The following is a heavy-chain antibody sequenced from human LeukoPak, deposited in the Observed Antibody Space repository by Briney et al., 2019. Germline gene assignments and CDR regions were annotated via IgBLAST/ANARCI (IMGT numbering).Heavy chain of an antibody. CDR3: ASFWKAGDLDHDVFDI. J-gene: IGHJ3*02. Sequence: GASVKVSCKASGYTFTGYYMHWVRQAPGQGLEWMGWINPNSGGTNYAQKFQGRVTMTRDTSISTAYLELSRLRSDDAAVYYCASFWKAGDLDHDVFDIGGQGPMATASS. V-gene: IGHV1-2*02. D-gene: IGHD3-3*01. CDR1: GYTFTGYY. CDR2: INPNSGGT.